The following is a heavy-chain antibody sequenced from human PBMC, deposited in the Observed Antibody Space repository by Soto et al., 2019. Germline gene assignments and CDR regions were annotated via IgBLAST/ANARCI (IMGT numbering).Heavy chain of an antibody. CDR2: INHSGST. Sequence: SETLSLTCAVYGGSFSGYYWSWIRQPPGKGLEWIGEINHSGSTNYNPSLKSRVTISVDTSKNQFSLKLSSVTAADTAVYYCVRGESDSSGSPPGLDPWGQGTLVTVSS. D-gene: IGHD3-22*01. CDR1: GGSFSGYY. J-gene: IGHJ5*02. CDR3: VRGESDSSGSPPGLDP. V-gene: IGHV4-34*01.